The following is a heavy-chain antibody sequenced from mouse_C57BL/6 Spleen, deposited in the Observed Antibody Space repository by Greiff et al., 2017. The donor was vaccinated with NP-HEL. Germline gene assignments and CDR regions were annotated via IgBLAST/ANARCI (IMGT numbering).Heavy chain of an antibody. CDR3: ARSSDGYFDY. CDR1: GFTFTDYY. Sequence: EVKVVESGGGLVQPGGSLSLSCAASGFTFTDYYMSWVRQPPGKALEWLGFIRNKANGYTTEYSASVKGRFTISRDNSQSILYLQMNALRAEDSATYYCARSSDGYFDYWGQGTTLTVSS. V-gene: IGHV7-3*01. D-gene: IGHD2-3*01. J-gene: IGHJ2*01. CDR2: IRNKANGYTT.